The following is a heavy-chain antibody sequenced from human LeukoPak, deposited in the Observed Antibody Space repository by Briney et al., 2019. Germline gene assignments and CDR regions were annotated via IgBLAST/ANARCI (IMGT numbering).Heavy chain of an antibody. V-gene: IGHV4-61*02. Sequence: PSQTLSLTCTVSGGSISSGSYYWSWIRQPAGKGLEWIGRIYTSGSTNYNPSLKSRVTISVDTSKNQFSLRLSSVTAADTAVYYCARVHYYGSGSYYNLYYFDYWGQGTLVTVSS. CDR3: ARVHYYGSGSYYNLYYFDY. CDR1: GGSISSGSYY. CDR2: IYTSGST. J-gene: IGHJ4*02. D-gene: IGHD3-10*01.